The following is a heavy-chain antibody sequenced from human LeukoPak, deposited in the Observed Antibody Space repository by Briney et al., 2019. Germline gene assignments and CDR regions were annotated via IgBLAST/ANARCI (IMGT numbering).Heavy chain of an antibody. CDR1: GGSFSGYY. J-gene: IGHJ4*02. CDR3: ARGTTYYYDSSGYPLYNNLYYFDY. Sequence: SETLSLTCAVYGGSFSGYYWSWIRQPPGKGLEWIGEINHSGSTNYNPSLKSRVTISVDTSKNQFSLKLSSVTAADTAVYYCARGTTYYYDSSGYPLYNNLYYFDYWGQGTLVTVSS. D-gene: IGHD3-22*01. V-gene: IGHV4-34*01. CDR2: INHSGST.